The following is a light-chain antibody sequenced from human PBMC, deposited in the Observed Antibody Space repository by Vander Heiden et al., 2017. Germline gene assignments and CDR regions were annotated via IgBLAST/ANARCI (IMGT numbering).Light chain of an antibody. Sequence: SSELTQPPSVSVSPGQTARITCSGDALPKQYAYWYQQKPGQAPVLVIDKDRERPSGSPERFSGSSSGTTVTLTISGVQAEDEADYYCQSADSSGTYYVFGTGTKVTVL. CDR3: QSADSSGTYYV. CDR1: ALPKQY. CDR2: KDR. J-gene: IGLJ1*01. V-gene: IGLV3-25*03.